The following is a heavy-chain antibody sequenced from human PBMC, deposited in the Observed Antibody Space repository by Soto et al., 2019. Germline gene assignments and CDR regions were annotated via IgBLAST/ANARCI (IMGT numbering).Heavy chain of an antibody. V-gene: IGHV1-69*06. D-gene: IGHD2-15*01. CDR2: IIPIFGTA. J-gene: IGHJ6*02. CDR3: ARGYCSGGSCPLYYYGMDV. Sequence: ASVKVSCKASGGTFSSYAISWVRQAPGQGLEWMGGIIPIFGTANCAQKFQGRVTITADKSTSTAYMELSSLRSEDTAVYYCARGYCSGGSCPLYYYGMDVWGQGTTVTVSS. CDR1: GGTFSSYA.